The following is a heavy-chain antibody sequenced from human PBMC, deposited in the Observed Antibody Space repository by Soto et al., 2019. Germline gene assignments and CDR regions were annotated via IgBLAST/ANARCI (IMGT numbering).Heavy chain of an antibody. CDR2: IYSGGST. V-gene: IGHV3-66*01. CDR3: ARESPYYYDSSGDDAFDI. J-gene: IGHJ3*02. CDR1: GFTVSSNY. Sequence: PGGSLRLSCAASGFTVSSNYMSWVRQAPGKGLEWVSVIYSGGSTYYADSVKGRFTISRDNSKNTLYLQMNSLRAEDTAVYYCARESPYYYDSSGDDAFDIWGQGTMVTVSS. D-gene: IGHD3-22*01.